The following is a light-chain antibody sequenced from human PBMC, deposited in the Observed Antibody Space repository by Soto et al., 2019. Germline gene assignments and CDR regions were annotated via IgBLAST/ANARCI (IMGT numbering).Light chain of an antibody. J-gene: IGKJ5*01. CDR1: QSVTTY. Sequence: EIVLTQSPATLSLSPGESATLSCRASQSVTTYLAWYQQKPGQAPRLLIYDASSRATGIPDRFSGSGSGTDFTLTISRLEPEDFAVYYCQQYGSSLLFGQGTRLEIK. CDR2: DAS. CDR3: QQYGSSLL. V-gene: IGKV3-20*01.